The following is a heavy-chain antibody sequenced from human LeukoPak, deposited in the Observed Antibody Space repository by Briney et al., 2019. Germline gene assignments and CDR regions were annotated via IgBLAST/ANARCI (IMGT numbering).Heavy chain of an antibody. V-gene: IGHV4-34*01. CDR1: GGSFSGYY. CDR3: ARDKWLHYFDY. CDR2: ITHSGST. Sequence: SETLSLTCAVYGGSFSGYYWSWIRQPPGKGLEWIGEITHSGSTNYNPSLKSRVTISVDTSKNQFSLKLSSVTAADTAVYYCARDKWLHYFDYWGQGTLVTVSS. D-gene: IGHD6-19*01. J-gene: IGHJ4*02.